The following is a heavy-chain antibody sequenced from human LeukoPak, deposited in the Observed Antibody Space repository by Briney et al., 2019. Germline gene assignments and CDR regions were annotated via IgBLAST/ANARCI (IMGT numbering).Heavy chain of an antibody. CDR3: ARKRGMGEYYYDY. Sequence: GGSLRLSCAASGFTFSYYTMNWVRQAPGKGLEGVSYISSSSSTISYADSVKGRFTISRDNAKNSLYLQMNSLRAEDTAVYYCARKRGMGEYYYDYWGQGTLVTVSS. CDR1: GFTFSYYT. CDR2: ISSSSSTI. V-gene: IGHV3-48*01. D-gene: IGHD3-16*01. J-gene: IGHJ4*02.